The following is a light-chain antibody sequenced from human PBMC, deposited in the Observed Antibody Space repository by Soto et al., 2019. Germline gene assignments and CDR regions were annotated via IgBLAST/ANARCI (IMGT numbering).Light chain of an antibody. CDR1: ISNIGSNL. CDR2: RDS. V-gene: IGLV1-47*01. Sequence: QSAVTQPPSASGTPGQRVTISCSGSISNIGSNLVYWYQQLPGTAPKLLICRDSQRPSGVPDRFSGSKSGTSASLAISGLRAEDEGDYYCAAWDDTLSGQVFGGGTKVTVL. CDR3: AAWDDTLSGQV. J-gene: IGLJ3*02.